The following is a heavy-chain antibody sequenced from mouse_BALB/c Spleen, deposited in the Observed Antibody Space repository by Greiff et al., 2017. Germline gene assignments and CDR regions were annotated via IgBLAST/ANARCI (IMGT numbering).Heavy chain of an antibody. CDR3: ARHSKYGNFGAMDY. Sequence: EVMLVESGGGLVKPGGSLKLSCAASGFAFSSYDMSWVRQTPEKRLEWVAYISSGGGSTYYPDTVKGRFTISRHNAKNTLYLQMSSLKSEDTAMYYRARHSKYGNFGAMDYWGQGTSVTVSS. D-gene: IGHD2-10*02. CDR1: GFAFSSYD. V-gene: IGHV5-12-1*01. CDR2: ISSGGGST. J-gene: IGHJ4*01.